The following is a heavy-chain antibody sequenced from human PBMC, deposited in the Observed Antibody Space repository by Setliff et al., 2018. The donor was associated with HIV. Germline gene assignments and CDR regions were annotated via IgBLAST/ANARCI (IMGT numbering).Heavy chain of an antibody. D-gene: IGHD2-2*01. CDR3: ARGLGSTRFDP. CDR1: GYVFTDYD. J-gene: IGHJ5*02. V-gene: IGHV1-18*01. Sequence: GASVKVSCKASGYVFTDYDIFWVRQAPGRGLEWIGWISGNNANTHYAQKLQGRVTMTTDTSTSTAYMELRSLRSDDTAVYYCARGLGSTRFDPWGQGTLVTVSS. CDR2: ISGNNANT.